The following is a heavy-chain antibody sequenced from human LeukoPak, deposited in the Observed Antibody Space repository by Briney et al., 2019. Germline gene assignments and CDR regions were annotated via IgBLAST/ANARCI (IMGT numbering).Heavy chain of an antibody. D-gene: IGHD3-22*01. CDR1: GFTFSTYW. Sequence: PGGSPRLSCAASGFTFSTYWMSWVRQAPGKGLEWVANIKEDGSEKYYGDSVKGRFTISRDNAKNSLYLEMNSLRVEDTAVYYCARDSSGYQWGQGTLVTVSS. CDR2: IKEDGSEK. CDR3: ARDSSGYQ. V-gene: IGHV3-7*01. J-gene: IGHJ4*02.